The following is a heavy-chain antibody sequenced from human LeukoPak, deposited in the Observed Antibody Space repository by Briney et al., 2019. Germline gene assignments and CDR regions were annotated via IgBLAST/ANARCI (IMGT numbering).Heavy chain of an antibody. CDR3: ARDPTVYYYDSSGYCDY. J-gene: IGHJ4*02. D-gene: IGHD3-22*01. V-gene: IGHV3-11*04. Sequence: PGGSLRLSCAASGFTFSDYYMSWIRQAPGKGLEWVSYISSSGSTIYYADSVKGRFTISRDNSKNTLYLQMNSLRAEDTAVYYCARDPTVYYYDSSGYCDYWGQGTLVTVSS. CDR1: GFTFSDYY. CDR2: ISSSGSTI.